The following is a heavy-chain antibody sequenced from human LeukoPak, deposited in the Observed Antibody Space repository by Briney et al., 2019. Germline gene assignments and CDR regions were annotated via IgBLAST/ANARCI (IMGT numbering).Heavy chain of an antibody. CDR1: GYTFTGYY. V-gene: IGHV1-2*02. CDR3: ARDEYYYDSSGYYSRWFDP. CDR2: INPNSGGT. J-gene: IGHJ5*02. D-gene: IGHD3-22*01. Sequence: VASVKVSCKASGYTFTGYYMHWVRQAPGQGLKWMGWINPNSGGTNYAQKFQGRVTMTRDTSISTAYMELSRLRSDDTAVYYCARDEYYYDSSGYYSRWFDPWGQGTLVTVSS.